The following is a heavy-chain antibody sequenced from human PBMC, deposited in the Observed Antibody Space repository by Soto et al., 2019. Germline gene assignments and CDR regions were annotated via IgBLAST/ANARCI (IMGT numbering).Heavy chain of an antibody. V-gene: IGHV1-69*04. Sequence: SVKVSCKASGGTFSSYTISWVRQAPGQGLEWMGRIIPILGIANYAQKFQGRVTITADKSTSTAYMELSSLRSEDTAVYYCAREPTYYDFWSGSPGGFDPWGQGTLVTVSS. CDR2: IIPILGIA. CDR3: AREPTYYDFWSGSPGGFDP. J-gene: IGHJ5*02. CDR1: GGTFSSYT. D-gene: IGHD3-3*01.